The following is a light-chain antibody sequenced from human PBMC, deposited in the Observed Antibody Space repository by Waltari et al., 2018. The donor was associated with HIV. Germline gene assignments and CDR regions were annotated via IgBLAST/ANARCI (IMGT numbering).Light chain of an antibody. CDR2: GAS. Sequence: AIRMTQSPSSFSASTGARVTITSRSSQGISSYLAWYQPRPGRAAKLRIYGASSLQSGVPARNSRSGSGKDFSLTISCVQSEDFAAYDCQQYYSYPPTFGQGTKVAIK. J-gene: IGKJ1*01. CDR3: QQYYSYPPT. CDR1: QGISSY. V-gene: IGKV1-8*01.